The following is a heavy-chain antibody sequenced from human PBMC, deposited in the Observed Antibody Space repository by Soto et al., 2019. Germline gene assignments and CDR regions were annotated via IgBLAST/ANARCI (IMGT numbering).Heavy chain of an antibody. CDR1: GLTVSGKKY. D-gene: IGHD1-1*01. V-gene: IGHV3-53*01. CDR2: LYDVDLS. J-gene: IGHJ3*01. CDR3: ATWHEREHAYDV. Sequence: DVQLVESGGGLMQPGESLRLSCAASGLTVSGKKYVAWVRQAPGKGLEWVSGLYDVDLSYYSDSVNGRFTTSSDSSKTTVYLQMNDLGPAATAVYYCATWHEREHAYDVWGQGTTVTVS.